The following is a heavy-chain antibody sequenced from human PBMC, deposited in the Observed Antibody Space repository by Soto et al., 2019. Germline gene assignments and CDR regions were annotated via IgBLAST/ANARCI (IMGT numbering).Heavy chain of an antibody. V-gene: IGHV3-66*01. Sequence: GGSLRLSCAASGFTVNNNYMSWVRQAPGKGLEWVSVIYSGGSTYYADSVKGRFTISRDNSKNTLYLQMNNLRAEDMAVYYCARDFPGEARAFDYWGQGTLVTVSS. D-gene: IGHD3-10*01. CDR3: ARDFPGEARAFDY. CDR1: GFTVNNNY. CDR2: IYSGGST. J-gene: IGHJ4*02.